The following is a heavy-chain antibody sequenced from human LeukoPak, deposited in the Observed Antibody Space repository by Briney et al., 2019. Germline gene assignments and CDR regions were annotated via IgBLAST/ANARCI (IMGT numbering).Heavy chain of an antibody. CDR3: ARGDGYSHEFDY. D-gene: IGHD5-24*01. J-gene: IGHJ4*02. Sequence: PGGSLRLSCAASGFTFSSYGMHWVRQAPGKGLEWVAVISYDGSNKYYADSVKGRFTISRDNSKNTLYLQMNSLRAEDTAVYYCARGDGYSHEFDYWGRGTLVTVSS. CDR1: GFTFSSYG. CDR2: ISYDGSNK. V-gene: IGHV3-30*03.